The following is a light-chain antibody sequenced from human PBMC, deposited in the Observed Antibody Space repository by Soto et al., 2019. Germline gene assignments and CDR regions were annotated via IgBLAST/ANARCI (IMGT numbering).Light chain of an antibody. V-gene: IGLV2-14*01. J-gene: IGLJ3*02. CDR3: SSYTTSGTPV. CDR1: SSDVGGYNY. CDR2: EVS. Sequence: QSVLTQPASVSGSPGQSITISCTGTSSDVGGYNYLSWYQQHPGKAPRVMIYEVSNRPSGVSNRFSGPKSGNTASLTISGLQAEDEADYFCSSYTTSGTPVFGGGTKLTVL.